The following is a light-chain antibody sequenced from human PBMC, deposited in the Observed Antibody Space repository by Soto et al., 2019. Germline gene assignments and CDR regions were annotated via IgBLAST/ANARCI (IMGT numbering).Light chain of an antibody. V-gene: IGKV1-5*03. CDR1: QSISSW. CDR2: KAS. Sequence: DIQMTQSPSTLSASVGDRVTITCRASQSISSWLAWYQQKPGKAPKLLIYKASSLESGVPSRFSGSGSGTEFTLTISSLQPDDFATYYCQQYNRPSRTFGQGTKLEIK. J-gene: IGKJ2*01. CDR3: QQYNRPSRT.